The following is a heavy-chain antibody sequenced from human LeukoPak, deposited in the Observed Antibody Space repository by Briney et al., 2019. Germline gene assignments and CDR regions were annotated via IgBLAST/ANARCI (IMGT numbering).Heavy chain of an antibody. CDR3: AYSQGGYSYGTDLYYFDY. Sequence: ASVKASCKASGGTFSSYAISWVRQAPGQGLEWMGRIIPILGIANYAQKFQGRVTITADKSTSTAYMELSSLRSEDTAVYYCAYSQGGYSYGTDLYYFDYWGQGTLVTVSS. J-gene: IGHJ4*02. V-gene: IGHV1-69*04. CDR1: GGTFSSYA. CDR2: IIPILGIA. D-gene: IGHD5-18*01.